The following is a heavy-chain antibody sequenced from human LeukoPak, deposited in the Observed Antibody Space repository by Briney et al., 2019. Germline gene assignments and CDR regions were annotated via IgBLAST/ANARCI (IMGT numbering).Heavy chain of an antibody. CDR2: ISSSSSYI. D-gene: IGHD6-13*01. V-gene: IGHV3-21*01. CDR1: GFTFSSYS. J-gene: IGHJ4*02. Sequence: KPGGSLRLSCAASGFTFSSYSMNWVRQAPGKGLEWVSSISSSSSYIYYADSVKGRFTISRDNAKNSLYLQMNSLRAEDTAVYYCAREGDSSSWSDYWGQGTLVTVSS. CDR3: AREGDSSSWSDY.